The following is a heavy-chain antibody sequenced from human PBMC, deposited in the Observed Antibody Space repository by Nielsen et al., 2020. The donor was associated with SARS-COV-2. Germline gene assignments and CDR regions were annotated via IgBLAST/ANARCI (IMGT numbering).Heavy chain of an antibody. CDR1: GGSISSSSYY. CDR3: ASLSVFLVSFDY. D-gene: IGHD6-13*01. J-gene: IGHJ4*02. CDR2: IYYSGST. Sequence: SETLSLTCTVSGGSISSSSYYWGWIRQPPGKGLEWIGSIYYSGSTYYNPSLKSRVTISVDTSKNQFSLKLSSVTAADTAVYYCASLSVFLVSFDYWGQGTLVTVSS. V-gene: IGHV4-39*01.